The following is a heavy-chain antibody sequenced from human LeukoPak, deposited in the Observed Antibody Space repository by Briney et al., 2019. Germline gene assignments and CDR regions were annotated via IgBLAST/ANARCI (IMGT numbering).Heavy chain of an antibody. V-gene: IGHV3-53*01. D-gene: IGHD2-15*01. CDR2: IYSGGST. Sequence: GGSLRLSCAASGFTVSSNYMSWVRQAPGKGLEWVSVIYSGGSTYYADSVKGRFTIFSNNSKNTLYLQMDSLRAVDTAVYYCARAANDAFDIWGQGTMVTVSS. J-gene: IGHJ3*02. CDR1: GFTVSSNY. CDR3: ARAANDAFDI.